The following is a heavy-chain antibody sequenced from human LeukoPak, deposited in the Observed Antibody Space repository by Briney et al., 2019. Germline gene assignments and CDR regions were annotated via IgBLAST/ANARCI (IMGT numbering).Heavy chain of an antibody. V-gene: IGHV4-59*01. J-gene: IGHJ4*02. D-gene: IGHD3-10*01. Sequence: SETLSLTCTVSGGSISSYYWSWIRQPPGKGLEWIGYIYYSGSTNYNPSLKSRVTISVDTSKNQFSLKLSSVTAADTAVYYCARERIDYYGSGSYLDYWGQGTLVTVSS. CDR2: IYYSGST. CDR1: GGSISSYY. CDR3: ARERIDYYGSGSYLDY.